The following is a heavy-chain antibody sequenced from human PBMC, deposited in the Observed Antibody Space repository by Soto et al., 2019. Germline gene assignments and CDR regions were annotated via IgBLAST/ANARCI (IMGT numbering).Heavy chain of an antibody. D-gene: IGHD3-22*01. CDR1: GFTFSSYA. CDR2: ISYDGSDK. CDR3: AREGGITMIVVVSWGGMDV. Sequence: GGSLRLSCAASGFTFSSYAMHWVRQAPGKGLEWVALISYDGSDKDYADSVKGRFTISRDNAKNSLHLQMNSLRVDDTAVYYCAREGGITMIVVVSWGGMDVWGQGTTVTVSS. V-gene: IGHV3-30-3*01. J-gene: IGHJ6*02.